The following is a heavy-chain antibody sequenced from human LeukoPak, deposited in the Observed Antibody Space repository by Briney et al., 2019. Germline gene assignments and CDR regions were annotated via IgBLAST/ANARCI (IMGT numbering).Heavy chain of an antibody. CDR2: IGTAGDT. V-gene: IGHV3-13*01. Sequence: GGSLRLPCAASGFTFSSYDMHWVRQATGKGLEWVSAIGTAGDTYYPGSVKGRFTISRENAKNSLYLQMNSLRAEDTAVYYCARSLGSSGYYYVGRSYDAFDIWGQGTMVTVSS. D-gene: IGHD3-22*01. CDR3: ARSLGSSGYYYVGRSYDAFDI. CDR1: GFTFSSYD. J-gene: IGHJ3*02.